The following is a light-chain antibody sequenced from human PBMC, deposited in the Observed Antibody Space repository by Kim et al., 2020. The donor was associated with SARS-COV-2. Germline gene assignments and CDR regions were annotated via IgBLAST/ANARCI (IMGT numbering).Light chain of an antibody. J-gene: IGLJ1*01. CDR2: GNS. V-gene: IGLV1-40*01. CDR1: SSNIGAGYD. CDR3: QSYDSSLSGSGV. Sequence: QSVLTQPPSVSGAPGQRVTISCTGSSSNIGAGYDVHWYQQLPGTAPKLLIYGNSNRPSGVPDRSSGTKSGTSASLAITGLRAEDEADYYCQSYDSSLSGSGVYGTGTKGTVL.